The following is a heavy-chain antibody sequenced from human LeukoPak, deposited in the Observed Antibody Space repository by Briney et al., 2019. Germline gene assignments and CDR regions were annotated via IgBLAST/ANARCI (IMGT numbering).Heavy chain of an antibody. CDR2: IYSGGST. CDR1: GFTVSSNF. CDR3: ARGGDSLHY. V-gene: IGHV3-66*01. D-gene: IGHD3-10*01. J-gene: IGHJ4*02. Sequence: PGGSLRLSCAASGFTVSSNFMTWVRQAPGKGLERVSVIYSGGSTYYADSAKDRFTISRDNSKNMLYLQMNSLRAEDTAVYYCARGGDSLHYWGQGTLVTVSS.